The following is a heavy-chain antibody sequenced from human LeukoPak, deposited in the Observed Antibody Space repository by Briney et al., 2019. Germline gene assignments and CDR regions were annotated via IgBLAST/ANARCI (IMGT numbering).Heavy chain of an antibody. CDR3: ARDLGYCSGGSCSDWFDP. J-gene: IGHJ5*02. V-gene: IGHV1-69*04. CDR2: IIPILGIA. Sequence: ASVKVSCKATGGTFSSYAISWVRQAPGQGLEWMGRIIPILGIANYAQKFQGRVTITADKSTSTAYMELSSLRSEDTAVYYCARDLGYCSGGSCSDWFDPWGQGTLVTVSS. D-gene: IGHD2-15*01. CDR1: GGTFSSYA.